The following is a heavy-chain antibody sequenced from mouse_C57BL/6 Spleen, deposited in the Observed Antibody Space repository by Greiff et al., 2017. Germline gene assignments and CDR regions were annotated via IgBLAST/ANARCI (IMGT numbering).Heavy chain of an antibody. D-gene: IGHD1-1*01. J-gene: IGHJ2*01. V-gene: IGHV7-3*01. Sequence: DVMLVESGGGLVQPGGSLSLSCAASGFTFTDYYMSWVRQPPGKALEWLGFIRNKANGYTTEYSASVKGRFTISRDNSQSILYLQMNALRAEDSATYYCARYRPYYDGSSLDYWGQGTTLTVSS. CDR1: GFTFTDYY. CDR3: ARYRPYYDGSSLDY. CDR2: IRNKANGYTT.